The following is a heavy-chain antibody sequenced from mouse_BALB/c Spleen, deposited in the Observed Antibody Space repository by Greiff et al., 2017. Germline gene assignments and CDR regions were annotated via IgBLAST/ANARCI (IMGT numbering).Heavy chain of an antibody. Sequence: QVTLNVCGPGILQPSQTLSLTCSFSGFSLSTYGIGVGWIRQPSGTGLEWLAHIWWNDNKYYNTALKSRLTISKDTSNHQVFLKIASVDTADTATYYCARILDYYGSSHWYFDVWGAGTTVTVSS. CDR2: IWWNDNK. D-gene: IGHD1-1*01. CDR3: ARILDYYGSSHWYFDV. V-gene: IGHV8-11*01. CDR1: GFSLSTYGIG. J-gene: IGHJ1*01.